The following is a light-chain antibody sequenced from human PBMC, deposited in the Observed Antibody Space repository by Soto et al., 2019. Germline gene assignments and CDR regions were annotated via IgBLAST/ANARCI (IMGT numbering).Light chain of an antibody. V-gene: IGKV3-20*01. CDR1: QSVSSSY. J-gene: IGKJ1*01. Sequence: EIVLTQSPGTLSLSPGERATLSCRASQSVSSSYLAWYQQKPGQAPRLLIYGASSRATGSPDRFSGSGSGTDFTLTISRLEAEDFAVYYCQQYGSAPPQWTFGQGTKVEIK. CDR3: QQYGSAPPQWT. CDR2: GAS.